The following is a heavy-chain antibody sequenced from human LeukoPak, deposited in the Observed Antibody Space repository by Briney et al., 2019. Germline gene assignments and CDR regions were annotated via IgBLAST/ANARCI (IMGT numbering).Heavy chain of an antibody. Sequence: SETLSLTCTVSGGSISDYYWIWIRQPPGKRLEWIGYIYYSGTTSYNPSLESRVTISVDTSRNQFSLKLNSVTAADTAVYYCARDSRGAGPDFDYWGQGTLVTVSS. CDR3: ARDSRGAGPDFDY. CDR1: GGSISDYY. V-gene: IGHV4-59*13. D-gene: IGHD6-19*01. CDR2: IYYSGTT. J-gene: IGHJ4*02.